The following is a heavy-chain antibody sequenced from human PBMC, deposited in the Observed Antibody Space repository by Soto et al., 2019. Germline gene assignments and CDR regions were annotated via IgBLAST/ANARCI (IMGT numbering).Heavy chain of an antibody. J-gene: IGHJ4*02. CDR1: GGSISSSSYY. CDR3: ARRYCSGTSCLFDS. V-gene: IGHV4-39*01. CDR2: VYYSGST. Sequence: HLQLQESGPGLVKPSETLSLTCTVSGGSISSSSYYWGWIRQPPGEGLEWIGNVYYSGSTSYNPSLKSRVTISVDTSKNQFSLKLGSVTAADTAVYYCARRYCSGTSCLFDSWGQGALVTVSS. D-gene: IGHD2-2*01.